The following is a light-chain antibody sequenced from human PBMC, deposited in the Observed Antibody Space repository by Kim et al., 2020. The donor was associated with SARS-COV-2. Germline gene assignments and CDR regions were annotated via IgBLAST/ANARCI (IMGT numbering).Light chain of an antibody. CDR1: SNDIGNQG. J-gene: IGLJ3*02. V-gene: IGLV10-54*04. CDR3: SPCSSPLRPCV. CDR2: RNN. Sequence: RQPATLPFTGKSNDIGNQGAAWLQQPQRHPPKLLSSRNNNRPSGISERFSASRSGNTASLTITGLQPEDEADYYSSPCSSPLRPCVFGGVTPPAVL.